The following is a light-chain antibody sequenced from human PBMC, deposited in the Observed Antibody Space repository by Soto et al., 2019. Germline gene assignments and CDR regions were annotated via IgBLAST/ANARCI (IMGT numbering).Light chain of an antibody. Sequence: QMTHSSSSLSALVAKKINIPCLESRDVGSDVSWYQQKPGQGPKLLIYAASILYTGVPSGFSGSRSGTEFALTISSLQPEDFASDYCLQDYGDSWTVGQGTKVDIK. CDR1: RDVGSD. J-gene: IGKJ1*01. CDR3: LQDYGDSWT. V-gene: IGKV1-6*01. CDR2: AAS.